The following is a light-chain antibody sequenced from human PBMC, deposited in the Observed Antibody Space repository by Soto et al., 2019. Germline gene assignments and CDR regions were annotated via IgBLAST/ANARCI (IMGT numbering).Light chain of an antibody. CDR3: QQYNNWCPWT. CDR1: QSVYSY. Sequence: EIVMTQSPATLSVSPGERATLSCRASQSVYSYLAWYQQKPGQAPRLLIYGASTRATGIPARFSGSGSGTEVTLTISSLHSDDFSVDYYQQYNNWCPWTFGQGTKVEIK. J-gene: IGKJ1*01. V-gene: IGKV3-15*01. CDR2: GAS.